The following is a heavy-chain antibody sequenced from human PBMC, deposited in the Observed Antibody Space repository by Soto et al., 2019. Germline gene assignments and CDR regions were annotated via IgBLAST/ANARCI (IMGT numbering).Heavy chain of an antibody. CDR3: AKAPLWYGTGSGYFDD. V-gene: IGHV3-23*01. CDR2: ISGSGDRP. Sequence: EVQLLESGGGLVQPGGSLRLSCAASGFTFSSFAMSWVRQAPGKGLEWVSTISGSGDRPYYADYVRGRFTISRDNSKDTLYVQMNRLRAEDTAVYYCAKAPLWYGTGSGYFDDWGQGILVTVSS. J-gene: IGHJ4*02. CDR1: GFTFSSFA. D-gene: IGHD3-10*01.